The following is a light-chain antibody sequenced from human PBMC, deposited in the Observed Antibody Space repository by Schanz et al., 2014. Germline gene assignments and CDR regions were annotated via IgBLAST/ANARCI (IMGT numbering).Light chain of an antibody. CDR1: QNVRSN. CDR3: QQYESYSPT. CDR2: GAS. V-gene: IGKV3-15*01. Sequence: EIVMTQFPATLSVSPGERATLSCRASQNVRSNLAWYQQKPGQAPRLLIYGASTRATGIPARFSGSASGTEFTLTISSLQSEDFATYYCQQYESYSPTFGQGTKVEIK. J-gene: IGKJ1*01.